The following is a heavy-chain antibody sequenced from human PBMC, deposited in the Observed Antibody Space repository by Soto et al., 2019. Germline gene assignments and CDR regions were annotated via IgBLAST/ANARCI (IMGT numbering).Heavy chain of an antibody. V-gene: IGHV4-59*01. D-gene: IGHD4-17*01. J-gene: IGHJ4*02. CDR3: ARGTTVTTFDY. CDR2: IYYSGST. CDR1: GGSISSYY. Sequence: SETLSLTCTVSGGSISSYYWSWIRQPPGKGLEWIGYIYYSGSTNYNPSLKSRVTISVDTSKNQFSLKLSSVTAADTAVYYCARGTTVTTFDYWGQGTMVTVSS.